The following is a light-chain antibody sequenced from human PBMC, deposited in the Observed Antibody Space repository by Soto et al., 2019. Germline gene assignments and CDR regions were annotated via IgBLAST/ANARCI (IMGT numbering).Light chain of an antibody. CDR2: EVS. J-gene: IGLJ3*02. CDR1: GNDVGGYNY. V-gene: IGLV2-14*01. Sequence: QSALTQPASVSGSPGQSITISCTGTGNDVGGYNYVSWYQQHPGKAPKLIIFEVSNRPSGVSSRFSGSKSGYTASLTISGLQAEDEADYYCSSYTSTSTPWVFGGGTKVTVL. CDR3: SSYTSTSTPWV.